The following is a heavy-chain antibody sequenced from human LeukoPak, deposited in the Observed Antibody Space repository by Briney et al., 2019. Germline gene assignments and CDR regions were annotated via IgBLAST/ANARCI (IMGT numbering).Heavy chain of an antibody. CDR2: INPNSRGT. CDR1: GYTFTAYY. J-gene: IGHJ4*02. Sequence: ASVKVSCKASGYTFTAYYVHWVRQAPGQGLEWMGWINPNSRGTKYAQKFQGRVTMTRDTSISTAYMELTRLRSDDTAVYYCAKQYEGRFDYWGQGTVVTVSS. V-gene: IGHV1-2*02. D-gene: IGHD1/OR15-1a*01. CDR3: AKQYEGRFDY.